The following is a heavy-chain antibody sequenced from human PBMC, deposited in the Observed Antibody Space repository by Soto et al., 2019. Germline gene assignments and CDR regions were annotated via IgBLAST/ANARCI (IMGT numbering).Heavy chain of an antibody. CDR3: AREEGVAFDI. CDR1: GFTFSSYA. Sequence: GGSLRLSCAASGFTFSSYAMHWVRQAPGKGLEWVAVISYDGSNKYYADSVKGRFTISRDNSKNTLYLQMNSLRAEDTAVYYCAREEGVAFDIWGQGTMVTVSS. J-gene: IGHJ3*02. V-gene: IGHV3-30-3*01. CDR2: ISYDGSNK.